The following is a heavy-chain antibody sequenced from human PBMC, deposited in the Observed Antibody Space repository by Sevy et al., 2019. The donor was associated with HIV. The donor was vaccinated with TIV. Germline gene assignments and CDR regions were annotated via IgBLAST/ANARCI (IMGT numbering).Heavy chain of an antibody. CDR3: AKDGGVGATHFDY. V-gene: IGHV3-23*01. Sequence: GGFLRLSCAASGFTFRSYVMNWVRQAPGKGPEWVSGISGSGGSTYYADSVKGRFTISRDNSKDTLYLQMNSLRAEDTAVYYCAKDGGVGATHFDYWGQGTLVTVSS. D-gene: IGHD1-26*01. CDR2: ISGSGGST. CDR1: GFTFRSYV. J-gene: IGHJ4*02.